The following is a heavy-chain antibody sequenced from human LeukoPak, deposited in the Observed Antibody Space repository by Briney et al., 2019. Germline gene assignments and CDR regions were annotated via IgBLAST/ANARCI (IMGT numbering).Heavy chain of an antibody. D-gene: IGHD6-13*01. CDR1: GGSISSYY. V-gene: IGHV4-4*07. J-gene: IGHJ5*02. CDR2: IYTSGST. CDR3: ARAHSSSWYGNWFDP. Sequence: SETLSLTCTVSGGSISSYYWSWIRQPAGKGLEWIGRIYTSGSTNYNPSLKSRVTMSVDTSKNQFSLKLSSVTAADTAVYYCARAHSSSWYGNWFDPWGQGTLVTVSS.